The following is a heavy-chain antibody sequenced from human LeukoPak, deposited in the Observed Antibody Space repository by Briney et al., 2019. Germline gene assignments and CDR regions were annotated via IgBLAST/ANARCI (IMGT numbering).Heavy chain of an antibody. Sequence: ASVKVSCKASGGSCCVISWVRQAPGQGLEWMGRIIPILGLTIYAQKFQGRVTITADKSTYTVYMELSSLRSEDTAVYYCARGEEPHGAFDIWGQGTMVTVSS. D-gene: IGHD1-26*01. CDR2: IIPILGLT. J-gene: IGHJ3*02. CDR1: GGSCCV. V-gene: IGHV1-69*04. CDR3: ARGEEPHGAFDI.